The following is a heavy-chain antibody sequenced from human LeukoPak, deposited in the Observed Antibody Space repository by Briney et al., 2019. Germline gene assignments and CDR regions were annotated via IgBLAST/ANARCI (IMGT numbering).Heavy chain of an antibody. V-gene: IGHV3-30*04. Sequence: PGGSLRLSCTASGFTFSAYAMHWVRQAPGKGLEWVAVISYGETNYYYAESVKGRFSISRDDSKNTLVLQMNSLTTGDTGVYYCARARTGSYYSTFEHWGPGTLVSVSS. CDR2: ISYGETNY. D-gene: IGHD3-10*01. CDR1: GFTFSAYA. J-gene: IGHJ1*01. CDR3: ARARTGSYYSTFEH.